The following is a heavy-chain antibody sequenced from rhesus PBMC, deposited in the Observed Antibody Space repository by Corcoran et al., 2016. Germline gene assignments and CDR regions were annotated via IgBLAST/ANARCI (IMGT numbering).Heavy chain of an antibody. CDR1: GYPFIDPF. J-gene: IGHJ4*01. CDR2: VDPDDGEA. CDR3: ARATPDYYDSGYHTHLDY. D-gene: IGHD3-28*01. Sequence: EVQLVQSGDEVKKPGASVKISCKASGYPFIDPFLHWGRQPPGKGLGLMGGVDPDDGEADYAQKFQDRVTITADISTDTAYMELSSLRSEDTAVYYCARATPDYYDSGYHTHLDYWGQGVLVTVSS. V-gene: IGHV1-111*02.